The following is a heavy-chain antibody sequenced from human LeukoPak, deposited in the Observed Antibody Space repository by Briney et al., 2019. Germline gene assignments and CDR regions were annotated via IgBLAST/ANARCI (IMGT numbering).Heavy chain of an antibody. D-gene: IGHD3-10*01. CDR3: ARQSIRGVLVG. J-gene: IGHJ4*02. CDR1: GGSFSGYY. V-gene: IGHV4-34*01. Sequence: PSQTLSLTCAVYGGSFSGYYWSWIRQPPGKGLEWIGEINHSGSTNYNPSLKSRVTISVDTSKNQFSLKLSSVTAADTAVYYCARQSIRGVLVGWGQGTLVTVSS. CDR2: INHSGST.